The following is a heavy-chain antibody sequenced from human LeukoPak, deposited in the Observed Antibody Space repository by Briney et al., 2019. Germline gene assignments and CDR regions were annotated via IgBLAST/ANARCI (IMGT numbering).Heavy chain of an antibody. CDR3: ARVIKITPNWFDP. CDR2: MNPNSGNT. J-gene: IGHJ5*02. D-gene: IGHD5-24*01. CDR1: GYTSTSYD. Sequence: ASVKVSCKASGYTSTSYDINWVRQAAGQGLEWMGWMNPNSGNTGYAQKFQGRVTMTRNTSISTAYMELSSLRSEDTAVYYCARVIKITPNWFDPWGQGTLVTVSS. V-gene: IGHV1-8*01.